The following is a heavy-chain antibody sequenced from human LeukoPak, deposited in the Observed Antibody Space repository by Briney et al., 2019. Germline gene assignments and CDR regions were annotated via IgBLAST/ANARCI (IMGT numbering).Heavy chain of an antibody. CDR1: GGTFSSYA. Sequence: ASVKVSCKASGGTFSSYAISWVRQAPGQGLEWMGGIIPIFGTANYAQKFQGRVKITTDESTSTADMELNSLRSEDTAVYYCARMCPTRYYGDYHDAFDIWGQGTMVTVSS. J-gene: IGHJ3*02. CDR3: ARMCPTRYYGDYHDAFDI. D-gene: IGHD4-17*01. CDR2: IIPIFGTA. V-gene: IGHV1-69*05.